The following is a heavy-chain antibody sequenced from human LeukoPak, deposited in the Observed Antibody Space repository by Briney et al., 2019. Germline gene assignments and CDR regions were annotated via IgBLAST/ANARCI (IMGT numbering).Heavy chain of an antibody. CDR3: ARLYGDYLMDI. CDR2: IWYDGSKK. Sequence: AGGSLRLSCAASGFTLSSYAMTWVRQAPGKGLEWVALIWYDGSKKTYADSVKGRFTISRDNSKNILYLQMDSLRVEDTAVYYCARLYGDYLMDIWGQGTTVIVSS. V-gene: IGHV3-33*08. D-gene: IGHD4-17*01. CDR1: GFTLSSYA. J-gene: IGHJ6*02.